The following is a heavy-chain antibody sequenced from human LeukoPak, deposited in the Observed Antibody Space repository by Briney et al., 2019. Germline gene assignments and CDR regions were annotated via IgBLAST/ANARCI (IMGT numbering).Heavy chain of an antibody. J-gene: IGHJ3*01. CDR2: ISTSTGDT. CDR3: AGGLRLDTAMVRSL. CDR1: GYSFILYG. D-gene: IGHD5-18*01. V-gene: IGHV1-18*01. Sequence: GASVRLSCTASGYSFILYGISWVRQAPGQGPEWMGWISTSTGDTNYAQTFQGRVTITRDNSISSAYMQLNRLRSDDTAVYYCAGGLRLDTAMVRSLWGQGTMVTVSS.